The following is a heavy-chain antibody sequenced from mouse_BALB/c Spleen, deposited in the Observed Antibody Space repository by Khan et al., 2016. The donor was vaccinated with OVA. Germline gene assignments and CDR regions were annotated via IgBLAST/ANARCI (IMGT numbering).Heavy chain of an antibody. Sequence: EVELVESGPGLVKPSQSLSLTCTVTGYSITNNYAWNWIRQFPGNKLEWMGYISYSGSTNSNPSLKSRISITRDTSKNQFFLQLNSVTTEDTATYYCARGNYYGYYFDYWGQGTTLTVSS. CDR3: ARGNYYGYYFDY. V-gene: IGHV3-2*02. CDR2: ISYSGST. D-gene: IGHD1-1*01. CDR1: GYSITNNYA. J-gene: IGHJ2*01.